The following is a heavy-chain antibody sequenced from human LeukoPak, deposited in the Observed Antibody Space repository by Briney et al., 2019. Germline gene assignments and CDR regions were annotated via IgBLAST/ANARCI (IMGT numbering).Heavy chain of an antibody. Sequence: PGGSLRLSCVASGFTFSDYYMSWIRQAPGKGLEWLSYISTRSSTIYYADSVKGRFTISRDNAKNSLYLQMNSLRAEDTAIYYCATYRQVLLPFESWGQGTLVTVSS. CDR2: ISTRSSTI. J-gene: IGHJ4*02. D-gene: IGHD2-8*02. CDR3: ATYRQVLLPFES. V-gene: IGHV3-11*01. CDR1: GFTFSDYY.